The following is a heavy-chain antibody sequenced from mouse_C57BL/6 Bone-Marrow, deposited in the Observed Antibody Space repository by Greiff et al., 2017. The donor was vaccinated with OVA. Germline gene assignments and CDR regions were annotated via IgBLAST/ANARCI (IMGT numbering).Heavy chain of an antibody. Sequence: VQLQQSGPELVKPGASVKMSCKASGYTFTDYYMHWVKQSHGKSLEWIGYINPNNGGTSYNQKFKGKATLTVNKSSSTAYMKLRSLTSEDSAVDYCARWEFGGDFDYWGQGTTLTVSS. CDR3: ARWEFGGDFDY. D-gene: IGHD4-1*01. CDR2: INPNNGGT. V-gene: IGHV1-22*01. J-gene: IGHJ2*01. CDR1: GYTFTDYY.